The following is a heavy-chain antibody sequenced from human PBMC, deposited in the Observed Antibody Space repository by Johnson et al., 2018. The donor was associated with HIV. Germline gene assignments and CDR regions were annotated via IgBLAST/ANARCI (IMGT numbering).Heavy chain of an antibody. J-gene: IGHJ3*02. CDR3: TTVDSSGYHNDAFDI. V-gene: IGHV3-53*01. CDR2: IYSGGST. CDR1: GFTVSSNY. Sequence: EVQLVESGGGLIQPGGSLRLSCAASGFTVSSNYMSWVRQAPGKGLEWVSVIYSGGSTYYAESVKGRFIISRDNSKNTLYLQMNSLKTDDTAVYYCTTVDSSGYHNDAFDIWGQGTMVTVSS. D-gene: IGHD3-22*01.